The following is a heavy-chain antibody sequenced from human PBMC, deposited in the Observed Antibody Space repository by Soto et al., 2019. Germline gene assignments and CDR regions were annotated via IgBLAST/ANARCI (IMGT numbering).Heavy chain of an antibody. CDR1: GVSCSSYD. Sequence: GWSLRLSCAASGVSCSSYDMSWVRQAPGKGLEWVSTILVGGSTHYEDSVKGRFTISRDRSKNTLYLQMNSLTAGDTAVYYCAKATATGGGAFDICGQGTMVTVSS. CDR2: ILVGGST. CDR3: AKATATGGGAFDI. V-gene: IGHV3-23*01. D-gene: IGHD2-8*02. J-gene: IGHJ3*02.